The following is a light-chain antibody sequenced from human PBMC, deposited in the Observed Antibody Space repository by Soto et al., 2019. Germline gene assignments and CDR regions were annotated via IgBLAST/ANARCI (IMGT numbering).Light chain of an antibody. V-gene: IGLV2-14*02. Sequence: QSVLTQPASVSGSPGQSITISCTGTRGDVGAYNLVSWYQQHPGKAPKLMIYAVTNRPSGISNRFSGSKSGDTASLTISGVQAEDEADYYCNSYTTSSTLVLGTGTKVTV. CDR1: RGDVGAYNL. CDR2: AVT. J-gene: IGLJ1*01. CDR3: NSYTTSSTLV.